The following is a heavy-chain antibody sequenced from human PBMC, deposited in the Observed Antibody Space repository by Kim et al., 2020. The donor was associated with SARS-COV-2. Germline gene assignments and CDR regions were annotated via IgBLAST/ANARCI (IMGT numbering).Heavy chain of an antibody. CDR3: ARELKEAAVDY. V-gene: IGHV3-33*08. D-gene: IGHD6-13*01. Sequence: GGSLRLSCAASGFNFNDFAMHWVRQAPGKGLEWVADTWNDGVNKFYGDFVEGRFTISRDSSKNTVYLEMNNLRYEDTALYFCARELKEAAVDYWGQGTLVTVSS. CDR2: TWNDGVNK. CDR1: GFNFNDFA. J-gene: IGHJ1*01.